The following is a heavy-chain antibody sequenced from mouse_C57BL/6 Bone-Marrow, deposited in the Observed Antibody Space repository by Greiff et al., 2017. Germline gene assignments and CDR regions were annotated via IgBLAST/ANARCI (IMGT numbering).Heavy chain of an antibody. J-gene: IGHJ4*01. CDR1: GYTFTSYW. Sequence: QVQLKQPGAELVKPGASVKLSCKASGYTFTSYWMHWVKQRPGRGLEWIGRIDPNSGGTKYNEKFKSKATLTVDKPSSTAYMQLSSLTSEDSAVYYCARLPTGYAMDYWGQGTSVTVSS. V-gene: IGHV1-72*01. D-gene: IGHD2-10*01. CDR2: IDPNSGGT. CDR3: ARLPTGYAMDY.